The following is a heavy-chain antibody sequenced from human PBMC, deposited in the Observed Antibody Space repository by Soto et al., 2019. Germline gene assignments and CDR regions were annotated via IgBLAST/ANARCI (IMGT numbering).Heavy chain of an antibody. Sequence: PSETLSLTCAVYGGSFSGYYWSWIRQPPGKGLEWIGEINHSGSTNYNPSLKSRVTISVDTSKNQFSLKLSSVTAADTAVYYCARVRSPHQPRPASRYYYYYYMDVWGKGTTVTVSS. CDR3: ARVRSPHQPRPASRYYYYYYMDV. J-gene: IGHJ6*03. CDR2: INHSGST. D-gene: IGHD2-2*01. CDR1: GGSFSGYY. V-gene: IGHV4-34*01.